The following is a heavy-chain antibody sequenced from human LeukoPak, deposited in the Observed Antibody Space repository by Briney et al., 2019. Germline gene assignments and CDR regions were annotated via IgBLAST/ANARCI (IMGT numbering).Heavy chain of an antibody. J-gene: IGHJ3*02. CDR2: ISSSGSTI. V-gene: IGHV3-11*04. CDR1: GFTFSDYY. D-gene: IGHD3-22*01. Sequence: PGGSLRLSCAASGFTFSDYYMSWIRQAPEKGLEWVSYISSSGSTIYYADSVKGRFTISRDNSKNTLYLQMNSLRAEDTAVYYCARLAESSPYYYDSSAAKDIWGQGTMVTVSS. CDR3: ARLAESSPYYYDSSAAKDI.